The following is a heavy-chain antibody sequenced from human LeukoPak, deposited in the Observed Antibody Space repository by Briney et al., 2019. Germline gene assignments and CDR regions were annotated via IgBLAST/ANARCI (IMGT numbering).Heavy chain of an antibody. CDR3: ARHRTDYGDYCLDY. V-gene: IGHV1-69*13. CDR2: IIPIFGTA. D-gene: IGHD4-17*01. J-gene: IGHJ4*02. CDR1: GGTFSSYA. Sequence: GASVKVSCKASGGTFSSYAISWVRQAPGQGLEWMGGIIPIFGTANYAQKFQGRVTITADESTSTAYMELSSLRSEDTAVYYCARHRTDYGDYCLDYWGQGTLVTVSS.